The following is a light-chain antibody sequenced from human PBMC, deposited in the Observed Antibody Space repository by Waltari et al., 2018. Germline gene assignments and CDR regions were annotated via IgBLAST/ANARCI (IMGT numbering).Light chain of an antibody. Sequence: IQMTQSPSSLAASVGDRVTITCRTRQGISKFLAWFRQKPGQVPESLIYGASSLKSGVPSRFSGSGSGTDFTLTISSLQPEDFASYYCQQYKTFPLTFGGGTKVEIK. CDR2: GAS. CDR3: QQYKTFPLT. CDR1: QGISKF. J-gene: IGKJ4*01. V-gene: IGKV1-16*01.